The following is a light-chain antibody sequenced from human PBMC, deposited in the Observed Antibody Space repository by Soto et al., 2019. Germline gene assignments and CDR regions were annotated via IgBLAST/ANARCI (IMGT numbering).Light chain of an antibody. V-gene: IGLV1-40*01. Sequence: QSVLTQPPSVSGAPGQRVTISCTGRSSNIGAGYDVHWYQQLPGTAPKLLIYGNSNRPSGVPDRFSGSKSGTSASLAITGLQAEYEADYYFQSYDSSLSGWGFGGGTKLTV. J-gene: IGLJ3*02. CDR2: GNS. CDR3: QSYDSSLSGWG. CDR1: SSNIGAGYD.